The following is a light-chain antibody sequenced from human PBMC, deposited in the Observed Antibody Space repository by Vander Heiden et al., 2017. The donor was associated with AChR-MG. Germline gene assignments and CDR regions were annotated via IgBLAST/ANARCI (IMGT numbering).Light chain of an antibody. CDR2: DVS. J-gene: IGLJ1*01. V-gene: IGLV2-14*01. CDR1: SSDVGGFNY. Sequence: QAALTQVASVSGSPGQSNTISCTGTSSDVGGFNYVSWYQQQPGKAPKLLIYDVSARPSGVSDRFSGSKSGNTASLTISGLQSEDEADYYCCSYTSSITYVFGTGTKVTVL. CDR3: CSYTSSITYV.